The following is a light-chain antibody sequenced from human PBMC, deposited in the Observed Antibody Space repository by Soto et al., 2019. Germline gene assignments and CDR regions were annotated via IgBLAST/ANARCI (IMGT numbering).Light chain of an antibody. CDR1: SSDVGGYDF. V-gene: IGLV2-14*01. J-gene: IGLJ1*01. Sequence: QSALTQPASVSGSPGQSITISCTGTSSDVGGYDFVSWYRQYPGQAPKILLYEVTHRPSGVPDRFSGSKSGNTASLTISGLKADDEADYYCSSYSITSSPVFGPGTKLTVL. CDR2: EVT. CDR3: SSYSITSSPV.